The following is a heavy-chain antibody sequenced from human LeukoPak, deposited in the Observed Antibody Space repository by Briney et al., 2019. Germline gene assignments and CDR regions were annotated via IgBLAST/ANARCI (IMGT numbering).Heavy chain of an antibody. CDR2: IHYSGST. D-gene: IGHD3-10*01. Sequence: PSETLSLTCAVSGYSISSAFYWGWIRQSPGKGLEWIGTIHYSGSTSYNPSLKSRVTISVDTSKNQFSLKLSSVTAADTAVYYCARDSGTTGEVKFDPWGQGTLVTVSS. V-gene: IGHV4-38-2*02. J-gene: IGHJ5*02. CDR3: ARDSGTTGEVKFDP. CDR1: GYSISSAFY.